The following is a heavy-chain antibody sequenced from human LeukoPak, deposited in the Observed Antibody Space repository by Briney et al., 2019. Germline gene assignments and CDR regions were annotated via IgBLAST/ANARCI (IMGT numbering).Heavy chain of an antibody. CDR3: ARGDTYYYDSSGYYPSTTFDH. V-gene: IGHV1-46*01. CDR2: INPSGGSI. CDR1: GYTFTNHY. Sequence: ASVKVSCKASGYTFTNHYMHWVRRAPGQGLEWMGIINPSGGSIRSAQNFQDRVTMTRDTSTSTVYMELSSLRSDDTAVYYCARGDTYYYDSSGYYPSTTFDHWGQGTLVTVSS. D-gene: IGHD3-22*01. J-gene: IGHJ4*02.